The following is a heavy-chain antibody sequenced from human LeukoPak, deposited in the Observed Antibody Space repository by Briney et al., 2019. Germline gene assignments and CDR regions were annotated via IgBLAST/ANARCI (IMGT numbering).Heavy chain of an antibody. Sequence: ASVKVSCKASGYTFTSYYMRWVRPAPGQGREWMGLINPNSGSISYAQKFQGRVTMTRDTSTSTVYMELSSLRSEDTAVYYCARDGEMTTKLYYFDCWGQGTLVTVSS. CDR3: ARDGEMTTKLYYFDC. V-gene: IGHV1-46*01. J-gene: IGHJ4*02. CDR2: INPNSGSI. CDR1: GYTFTSYY. D-gene: IGHD5-24*01.